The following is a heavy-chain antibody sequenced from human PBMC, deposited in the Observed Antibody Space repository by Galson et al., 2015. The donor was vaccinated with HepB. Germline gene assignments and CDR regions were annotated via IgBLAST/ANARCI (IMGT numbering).Heavy chain of an antibody. CDR3: ARVDYDSSDTNYYYYYMDV. Sequence: LSLTCTVSGGSISSYYWSWIRQPPWKGLEWIGYIYYSGSTNYNPSLKSRVTISVDTSKNQFSLKLSSVTAADTAVYYCARVDYDSSDTNYYYYYMDVWGKGTTVTVSS. CDR2: IYYSGST. J-gene: IGHJ6*03. V-gene: IGHV4-59*01. D-gene: IGHD3-22*01. CDR1: GGSISSYY.